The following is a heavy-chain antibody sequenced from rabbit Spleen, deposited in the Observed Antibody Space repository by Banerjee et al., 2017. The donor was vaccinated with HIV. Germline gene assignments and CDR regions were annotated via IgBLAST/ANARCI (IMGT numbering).Heavy chain of an antibody. D-gene: IGHD4-1*01. CDR3: ARDLAGVIGWNFNL. Sequence: QEQLVESGGGLVKPGGTLTLTCKASGFDFSSDYYMCWVRQAPGKGLECIACIYGGSSGSTYYASWAKGRFTISKTSSTTVTLQMTSLTAADTATYFCARDLAGVIGWNFNLWGQGTLVTVS. V-gene: IGHV1S45*01. J-gene: IGHJ4*01. CDR2: IYGGSSGST. CDR1: GFDFSSDYY.